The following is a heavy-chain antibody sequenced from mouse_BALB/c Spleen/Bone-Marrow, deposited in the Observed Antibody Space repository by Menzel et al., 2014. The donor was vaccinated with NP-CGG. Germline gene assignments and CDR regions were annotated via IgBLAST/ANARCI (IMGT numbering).Heavy chain of an antibody. Sequence: VQLQQSGAELVRPGTSVKVSCKASGYAFTNYLIEWVKQRPGQGLERIGVINPGSGGTNYNEKFKGKATLTADKSSSTAYMQLSSLTSDDSAVYFCARDGDYDEGYVMDYWGQGTSVTVST. D-gene: IGHD2-4*01. V-gene: IGHV1-54*01. CDR1: GYAFTNYL. CDR3: ARDGDYDEGYVMDY. J-gene: IGHJ4*01. CDR2: INPGSGGT.